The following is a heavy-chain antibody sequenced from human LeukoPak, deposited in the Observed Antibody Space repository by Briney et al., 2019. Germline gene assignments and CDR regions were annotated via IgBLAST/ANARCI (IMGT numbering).Heavy chain of an antibody. Sequence: GGSLRLPCTASGFTFGDYAMSWVRQAPGKGLEWVGFIRSKAYGGTTEYAASVKGRFTISRDDSKSIAYLQMNSLKTEDTAVYYCTRVLRFLESTHPFDYWGQGTLVTVSS. CDR2: IRSKAYGGTT. D-gene: IGHD3-3*01. CDR1: GFTFGDYA. V-gene: IGHV3-49*04. CDR3: TRVLRFLESTHPFDY. J-gene: IGHJ4*02.